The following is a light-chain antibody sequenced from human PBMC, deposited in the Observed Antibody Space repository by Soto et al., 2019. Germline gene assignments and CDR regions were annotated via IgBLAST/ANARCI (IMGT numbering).Light chain of an antibody. Sequence: SYELTQPPSESVAPGETASITCGGDKIGRKSVHWYQQRPGQAPVLVMYYDNDRPSEIPERFSGSNSGNTATLSISGVEAGDEADYYCQVWDSSSDHYVFGTGTKVTVL. CDR3: QVWDSSSDHYV. CDR2: YDN. J-gene: IGLJ1*01. CDR1: KIGRKS. V-gene: IGLV3-21*04.